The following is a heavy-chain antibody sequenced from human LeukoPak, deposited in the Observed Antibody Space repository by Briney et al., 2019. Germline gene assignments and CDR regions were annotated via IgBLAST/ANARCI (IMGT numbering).Heavy chain of an antibody. CDR1: GFTFSSYD. D-gene: IGHD3-22*01. Sequence: PGGFLRLSCAASGFTFSSYDMHWVRQATGKGLEWVSAIGTAGDTYYPGSVKGRFTISRENAKNSLYLQMNSLRAGDTAVYYCARGLHYYDSSGYYPNDAFDIWGQGTMVTVSS. J-gene: IGHJ3*02. CDR2: IGTAGDT. V-gene: IGHV3-13*01. CDR3: ARGLHYYDSSGYYPNDAFDI.